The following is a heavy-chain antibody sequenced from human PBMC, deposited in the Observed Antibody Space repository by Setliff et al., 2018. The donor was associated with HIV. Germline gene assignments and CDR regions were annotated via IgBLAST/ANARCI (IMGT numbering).Heavy chain of an antibody. CDR1: GYTFTGYY. CDR2: INPNSGGT. V-gene: IGHV1-2*06. J-gene: IGHJ6*03. CDR3: ARAYPWGYVDYYYMDV. Sequence: ASVKVSCKASGYTFTGYYMHWVRQAPGQGLEWMGRINPNSGGTNYAQKFQGRVTMTRDTSISTAYMELRSLRSDDTAVYYCARAYPWGYVDYYYMDVWGKGTTVTVSS. D-gene: IGHD3-16*01.